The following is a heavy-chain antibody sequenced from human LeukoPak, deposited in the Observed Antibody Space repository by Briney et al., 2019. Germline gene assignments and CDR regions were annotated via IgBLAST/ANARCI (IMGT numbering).Heavy chain of an antibody. Sequence: ASVKVPCKASGYTFTSYGISWVRQAPGQGLEWMGWINPNSGGTNYAQKFQGRVTMTRDTSISTAYMELSRLRSDDTAVYYCARGGLWSDYPFDPWGQGTLVTVSS. CDR1: GYTFTSYG. V-gene: IGHV1-2*02. D-gene: IGHD4-17*01. J-gene: IGHJ5*02. CDR3: ARGGLWSDYPFDP. CDR2: INPNSGGT.